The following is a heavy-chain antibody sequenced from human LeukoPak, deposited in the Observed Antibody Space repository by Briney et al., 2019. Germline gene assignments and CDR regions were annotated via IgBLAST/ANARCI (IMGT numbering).Heavy chain of an antibody. CDR1: GFTFSSYE. D-gene: IGHD3-22*01. V-gene: IGHV3-49*04. CDR3: TRRPIDYYDSSGYYVDWYFDI. J-gene: IGHJ2*01. Sequence: GGSLRLSCAASGFTFSSYEMNWVRQAPGKGLEWVGFIRSNVYGGTTEYAASVKGRFTISRDDSKSIAYLQMNSLKTEDTAVYYCTRRPIDYYDSSGYYVDWYFDIWGRGTLVTVSS. CDR2: IRSNVYGGTT.